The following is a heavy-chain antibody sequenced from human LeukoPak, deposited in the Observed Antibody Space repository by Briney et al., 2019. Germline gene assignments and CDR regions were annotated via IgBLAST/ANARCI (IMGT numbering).Heavy chain of an antibody. J-gene: IGHJ4*02. CDR1: GFTFSSYA. CDR3: AKGNYDFWSGYSNVDY. CDR2: ISGSGGST. D-gene: IGHD3-3*01. Sequence: GGSLRLSCAASGFTFSSYAMSWVRQAPGKGLEWVSAISGSGGSTYHADSVKGRFTISRDNSKNTLYLQMNSLRAEDTAVYYCAKGNYDFWSGYSNVDYWGQGTLVTVSS. V-gene: IGHV3-23*01.